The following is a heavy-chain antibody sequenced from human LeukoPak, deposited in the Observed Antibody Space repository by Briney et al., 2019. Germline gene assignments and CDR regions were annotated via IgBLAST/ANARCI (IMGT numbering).Heavy chain of an antibody. CDR1: GFSFSSYT. CDR2: ISGSGSYI. CDR3: ARDWGEYSSSSVGY. D-gene: IGHD6-6*01. J-gene: IGHJ4*02. Sequence: GESLKISCAASGFSFSSYTMNWVRQAPGKGLEWVSSISGSGSYIYYADSVEGRLTISRDNAKNSLNLEMNSLRAEDTAVYYCARDWGEYSSSSVGYWGQGTLVTVTS. V-gene: IGHV3-21*06.